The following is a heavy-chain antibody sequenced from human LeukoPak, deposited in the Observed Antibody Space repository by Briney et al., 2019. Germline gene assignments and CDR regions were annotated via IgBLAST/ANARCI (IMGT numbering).Heavy chain of an antibody. V-gene: IGHV4-59*08. CDR3: ARARNEGGYFDY. CDR2: IYYSGST. Sequence: PSETLSLTCTVSGGSISSYYWSWIRQPPGKGLEWIGYIYYSGSTNYNPSLKSRVTISVDTSKNQFSLKLSSVTAADTAVYYCARARNEGGYFDYWGQGTLVTVSS. J-gene: IGHJ4*02. D-gene: IGHD1-1*01. CDR1: GGSISSYY.